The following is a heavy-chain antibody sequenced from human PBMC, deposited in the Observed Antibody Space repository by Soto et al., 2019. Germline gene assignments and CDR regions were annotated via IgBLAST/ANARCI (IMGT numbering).Heavy chain of an antibody. CDR2: IYPGDSDT. J-gene: IGHJ5*02. CDR3: AIRLNYYSSGYSLPWFAP. D-gene: IGHD3-22*01. CDR1: GYSFTSYW. Sequence: GESLKISCKGSGYSFTSYWIGWVRQMPGKGLEWMGIIYPGDSDTRYSPSFQGQVTISADKSISTAYLQWSSLKASDTAMYYCAIRLNYYSSGYSLPWFAPWGQGTLVTVSS. V-gene: IGHV5-51*01.